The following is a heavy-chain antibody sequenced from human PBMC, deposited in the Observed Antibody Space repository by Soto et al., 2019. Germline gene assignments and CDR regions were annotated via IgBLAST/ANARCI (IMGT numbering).Heavy chain of an antibody. V-gene: IGHV4-4*07. Sequence: SETLYLTFNVSVRSMVSYDWSWIRQPAGKGLEWIGRIYTGGNTNYNPSLKSRVTMSVDTSKSQFSLSLTSVTAADTAVYYCAREGDDRHFFFDSWGQGTLVTVSS. D-gene: IGHD3-3*02. CDR1: VRSMVSYD. CDR3: AREGDDRHFFFDS. CDR2: IYTGGNT. J-gene: IGHJ4*02.